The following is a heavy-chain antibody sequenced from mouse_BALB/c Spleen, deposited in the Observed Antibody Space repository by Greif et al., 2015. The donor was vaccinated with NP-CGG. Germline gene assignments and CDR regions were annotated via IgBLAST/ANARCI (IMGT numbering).Heavy chain of an antibody. CDR3: ARESYYGSLPFAY. Sequence: VKLVASGPGLVAPSQSLSITCTVSGFSLTSYGVHWVRQPPGKGLEWLGVIWAGGSTNYNSALMSILSISKDNSQSQVFLKMNSLQTYDTAIDYCARESYYGSLPFAYWGQATLVTFSA. CDR1: GFSLTSYG. J-gene: IGHJ3*01. CDR2: IWAGGST. V-gene: IGHV2-9*02. D-gene: IGHD1-1*01.